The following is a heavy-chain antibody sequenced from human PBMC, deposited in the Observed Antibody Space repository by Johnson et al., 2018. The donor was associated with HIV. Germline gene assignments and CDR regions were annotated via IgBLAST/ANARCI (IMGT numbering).Heavy chain of an antibody. CDR2: ISYDGSNK. J-gene: IGHJ3*01. CDR1: GFPFSSYG. Sequence: VQLVESGGGVVQPGRSLRLSCAASGFPFSSYGMHWVRQAPGKGLDWVAVISYDGSNKYYADSVKGRFTISRDNSKNTLYLQMNSLRAEDTALYYCAKGRMGASGSYNVWGQGTMVTVSS. CDR3: AKGRMGASGSYNV. D-gene: IGHD1-26*01. V-gene: IGHV3-30*18.